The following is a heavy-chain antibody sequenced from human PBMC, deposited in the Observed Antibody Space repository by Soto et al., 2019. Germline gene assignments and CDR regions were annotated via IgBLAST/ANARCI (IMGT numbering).Heavy chain of an antibody. Sequence: QVQLVQSGAEVKKPGSSVKVSCQASGGTFRSYAISWVRQAPGQGLEWMGGIIPIFGTANYAQKFQGRVTITADESTSTAYMELSSLRSEDTAVYYCARVRGPAGEHDYEDYWGQGTLVTVSS. CDR3: ARVRGPAGEHDYEDY. CDR2: IIPIFGTA. D-gene: IGHD4-17*01. J-gene: IGHJ4*02. CDR1: GGTFRSYA. V-gene: IGHV1-69*01.